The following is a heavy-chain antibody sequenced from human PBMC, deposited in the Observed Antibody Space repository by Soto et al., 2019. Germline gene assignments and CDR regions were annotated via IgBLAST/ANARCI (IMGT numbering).Heavy chain of an antibody. D-gene: IGHD2-15*01. CDR2: ISASTRNT. CDR1: GYTFSDYA. Sequence: QVQLVQSGGEVKKPGASVKVSCQASGYTFSDYAISWVRQAPGQCLEWMGWISASTRNTDQAQNFQGRVIMTLDTSTNTAYMELRSLRSDDTAVYYCVRCYCSVGSCYACWHFDLWCRGTLVTVSS. J-gene: IGHJ2*01. V-gene: IGHV1-18*01. CDR3: VRCYCSVGSCYACWHFDL.